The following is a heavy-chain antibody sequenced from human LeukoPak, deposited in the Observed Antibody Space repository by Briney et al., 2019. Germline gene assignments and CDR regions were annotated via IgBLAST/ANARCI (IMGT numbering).Heavy chain of an antibody. CDR3: ARANIVVVS. J-gene: IGHJ5*02. V-gene: IGHV4-39*07. CDR2: IYYSGST. Sequence: SETLSLTCTVSGGSISSSSYYWGWIRQPPGKGLEWIGSIYYSGSTYYNPSLKSRVTISVDTSKNQFSLKLSSVTAADTAVYYCARANIVVVSWGQGTLVTVSS. CDR1: GGSISSSSYY. D-gene: IGHD2-2*01.